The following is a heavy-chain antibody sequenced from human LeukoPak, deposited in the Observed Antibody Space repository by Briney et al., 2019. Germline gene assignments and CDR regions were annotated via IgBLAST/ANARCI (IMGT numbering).Heavy chain of an antibody. CDR1: GLNFSNYW. J-gene: IGHJ4*02. Sequence: GGSLRLFCAASGLNFSNYWMTWVRQAPGKGLEWVANINMDGSEENYVDSVKGRLTISRDNAKNSLYLRMNSLRAEDTAAYYCTRDRWIDYWGQGTLVTVSS. CDR2: INMDGSEE. CDR3: TRDRWIDY. V-gene: IGHV3-7*01. D-gene: IGHD3-16*02.